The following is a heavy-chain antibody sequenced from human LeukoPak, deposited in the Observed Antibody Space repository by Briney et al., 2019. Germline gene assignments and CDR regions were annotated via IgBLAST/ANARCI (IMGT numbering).Heavy chain of an antibody. Sequence: SETLSLTCVVSGASVSSSHWNWIRQLPGKGLGWIGCLSYTGKTDYNPSLTSRVTMSLDTSKNQVSLKVRSVTAADTAVYFCSEGYFEPFAHWGQGARVTVSS. CDR3: SEGYFEPFAH. D-gene: IGHD2/OR15-2a*01. CDR2: LSYTGKT. V-gene: IGHV4-59*02. J-gene: IGHJ4*02. CDR1: GASVSSSH.